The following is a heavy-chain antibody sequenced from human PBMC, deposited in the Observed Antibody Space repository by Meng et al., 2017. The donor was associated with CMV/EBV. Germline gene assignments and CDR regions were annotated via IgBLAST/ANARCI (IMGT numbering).Heavy chain of an antibody. CDR2: TSGSGGST. Sequence: GESLKISCAASGFTFSSYAMSWVRQAPGKGLEWVSATSGSGGSTYYADSVKGRFTISRDNSKNTLYLQMNSLRAEDTAVYYCAKDMGRRIFGVVAYWGQGTLVTVSS. CDR3: AKDMGRRIFGVVAY. J-gene: IGHJ4*02. D-gene: IGHD3-3*01. V-gene: IGHV3-23*01. CDR1: GFTFSSYA.